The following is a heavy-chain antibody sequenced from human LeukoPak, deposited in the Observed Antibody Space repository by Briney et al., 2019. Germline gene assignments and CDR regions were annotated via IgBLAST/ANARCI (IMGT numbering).Heavy chain of an antibody. J-gene: IGHJ3*02. CDR1: GFTFGDYA. Sequence: GGSLRLSCTASGFTFGDYAMSWVRQAPGKGLEWVSAISGSGGSTYYADSMKGRFTISRDNSKNTLYLQMNSLRAEDTAVYYCAKRPGLGAFDTWGQGTMVTVSS. D-gene: IGHD3-16*01. CDR3: AKRPGLGAFDT. CDR2: ISGSGGST. V-gene: IGHV3-23*01.